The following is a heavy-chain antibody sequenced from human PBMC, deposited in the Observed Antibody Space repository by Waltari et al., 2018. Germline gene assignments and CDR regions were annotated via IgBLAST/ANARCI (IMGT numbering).Heavy chain of an antibody. D-gene: IGHD3-10*01. CDR3: ARVRGFGEAPYYYGMDV. J-gene: IGHJ6*02. Sequence: EVQLVESGGGLIQPGGSLRLSCAASGFTVSSNYMRWFRQAPGKGLEWVSVIYSGGSTYYADSVKGRFTISRDNSKNTLYLQMNSLRAEDTAVYYCARVRGFGEAPYYYGMDVWGQGTTVTVSS. V-gene: IGHV3-53*01. CDR1: GFTVSSNY. CDR2: IYSGGST.